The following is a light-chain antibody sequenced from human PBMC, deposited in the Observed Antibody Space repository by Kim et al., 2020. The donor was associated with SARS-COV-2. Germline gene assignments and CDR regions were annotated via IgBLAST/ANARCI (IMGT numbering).Light chain of an antibody. Sequence: LSPGESATLSCRASQSVSSYLAWYQQRPGQAPRLLIYDAYNRDTGIPDMFSGSVSGSDFSLTLSSRESEDFAVYYCQQRRNWPHTLGQGTNLEI. V-gene: IGKV3-11*01. J-gene: IGKJ2*01. CDR1: QSVSSY. CDR3: QQRRNWPHT. CDR2: DAY.